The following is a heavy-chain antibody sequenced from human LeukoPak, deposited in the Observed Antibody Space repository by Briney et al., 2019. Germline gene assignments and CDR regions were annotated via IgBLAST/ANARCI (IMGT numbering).Heavy chain of an antibody. CDR2: ISWNSGSI. CDR3: AKDMGIVVVITTVAFDI. V-gene: IGHV3-9*01. J-gene: IGHJ3*02. D-gene: IGHD3-22*01. Sequence: SLRLSCAASGFTFDDYAMHWVRQAPGNGLEWVSGISWNSGSIGYADSVKGRFTISRDNAKNSLYLQMNSLRAEDTALYYCAKDMGIVVVITTVAFDIWGQGTMVTVSS. CDR1: GFTFDDYA.